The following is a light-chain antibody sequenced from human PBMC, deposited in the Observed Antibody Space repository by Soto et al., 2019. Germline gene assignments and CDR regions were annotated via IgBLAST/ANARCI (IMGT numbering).Light chain of an antibody. CDR3: QQYNSYSST. CDR1: QSISSW. J-gene: IGKJ1*01. V-gene: IGKV1-5*03. CDR2: KAS. Sequence: EIQVTQSPSTLSASVGDRVTITFRASQSISSWLAWYQQKPGKAPKLLIYKASSLESGVPSRFSGSGSGTEFTLTISSLQPDDFATYYCQQYNSYSSTSGQGTKVDI.